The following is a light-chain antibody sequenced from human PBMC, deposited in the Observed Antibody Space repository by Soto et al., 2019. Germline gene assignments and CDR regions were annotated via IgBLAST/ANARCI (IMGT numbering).Light chain of an antibody. CDR1: ESVRSW. J-gene: IGKJ3*01. Sequence: DIQMTQSPSTLSASIGDRVTITCRASESVRSWLAWYQQKPGKATKFLTYKASSLESGVPSRFSGSGSGTEFTLTISGLQPDDFATYYCQQSSIPTFAFGPGTKVDIX. CDR3: QQSSIPTFA. CDR2: KAS. V-gene: IGKV1-5*03.